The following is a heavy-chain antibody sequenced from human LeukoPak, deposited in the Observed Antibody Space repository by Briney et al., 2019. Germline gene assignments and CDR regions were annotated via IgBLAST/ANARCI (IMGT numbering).Heavy chain of an antibody. CDR3: ARGPGLSMVRGVTLGFDP. D-gene: IGHD3-10*01. V-gene: IGHV4-30-4*01. CDR1: GGSISSGDYY. Sequence: SETLSLTCTVSGGSISSGDYYWSWIRQPPGKGLEWIGYIYYSGSTYYNPSLKSRVTISVDTSKNQFSLKLSSVTAADTAVYYCARGPGLSMVRGVTLGFDPWGQGTLVTVSS. CDR2: IYYSGST. J-gene: IGHJ5*02.